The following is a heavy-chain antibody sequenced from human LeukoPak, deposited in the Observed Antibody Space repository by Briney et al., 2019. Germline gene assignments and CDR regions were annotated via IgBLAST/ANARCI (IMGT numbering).Heavy chain of an antibody. CDR2: ISYDGSNK. V-gene: IGHV3-30-3*01. CDR1: GFTFSSYA. D-gene: IGHD6-19*01. J-gene: IGHJ5*02. Sequence: PGRSLRLSCAASGFTFSSYAMHWVRQAPGKGLEWVAVISYDGSNKYYADSVKGRFTISRDNSKNTLYLQMNSLRAEDTAVYYCAKVGSSGSINWFDPWGQGTLVTVSS. CDR3: AKVGSSGSINWFDP.